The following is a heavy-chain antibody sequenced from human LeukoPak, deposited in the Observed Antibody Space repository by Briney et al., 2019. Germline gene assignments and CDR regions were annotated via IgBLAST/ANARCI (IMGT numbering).Heavy chain of an antibody. CDR2: ISGSGGNT. V-gene: IGHV3-23*01. J-gene: IGHJ4*02. D-gene: IGHD3-16*01. CDR3: AKGGLRGGTYNDDF. CDR1: GFSFSIYG. Sequence: GGSLRLSCEASGFSFSIYGMSWVRQAPGKGLEWVSGISGSGGNTYYAEALTGRFTVSRDNSKNTLYLQMNSLRAQDTALYYCAKGGLRGGTYNDDFWGQGTLVTVSS.